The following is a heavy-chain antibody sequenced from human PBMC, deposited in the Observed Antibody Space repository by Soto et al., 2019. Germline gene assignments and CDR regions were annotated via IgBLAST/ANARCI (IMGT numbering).Heavy chain of an antibody. D-gene: IGHD6-13*01. CDR1: GYTFPSYA. CDR2: INAGNGNT. V-gene: IGHV1-3*01. Sequence: ASVKVSLKASGYTFPSYAMHWGRQAPGQRLEWLGWINAGNGNTKYSQKFQGRVTITRDTSASTAYMELSSLRSEDTAVYYCARSELQQLVFDWGQGNRVTVSA. J-gene: IGHJ4*02. CDR3: ARSELQQLVFD.